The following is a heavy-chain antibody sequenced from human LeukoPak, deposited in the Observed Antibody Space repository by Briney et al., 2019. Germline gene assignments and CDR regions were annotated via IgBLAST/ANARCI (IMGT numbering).Heavy chain of an antibody. J-gene: IGHJ4*02. Sequence: PGGSLRLSCAASGFTFTSYAMNWVRQTPGKGLEWVSVISGTSCSTNYADSVKGRFTISRDNSKNTLYLQMNSLRAEDTAVYYCARAGTYYGSGRAFFDYWGQGTQVTVSS. D-gene: IGHD3-10*01. CDR2: ISGTSCST. V-gene: IGHV3-23*01. CDR3: ARAGTYYGSGRAFFDY. CDR1: GFTFTSYA.